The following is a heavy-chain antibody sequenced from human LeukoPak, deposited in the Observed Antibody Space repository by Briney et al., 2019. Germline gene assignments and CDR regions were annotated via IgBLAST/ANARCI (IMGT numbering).Heavy chain of an antibody. CDR3: ATRRGYSGYDLGSPNCCHYYIDV. CDR1: GYTFTDYY. V-gene: IGHV1-69-2*01. Sequence: ASVKVSCKVCGYTFTDYYMHWVQQAPGKGLEWMGLVDPEDGETIYAEKFQGRVTITADTSTDTAYMELSSLRSEDTAVYYCATRRGYSGYDLGSPNCCHYYIDVWGKGTTVTVSS. J-gene: IGHJ6*03. CDR2: VDPEDGET. D-gene: IGHD5-12*01.